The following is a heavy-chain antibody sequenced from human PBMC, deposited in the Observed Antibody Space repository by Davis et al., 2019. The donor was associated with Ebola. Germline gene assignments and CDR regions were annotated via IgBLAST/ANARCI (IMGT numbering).Heavy chain of an antibody. CDR1: GFTFSSYA. CDR3: AKVRDLRITIFGVEGAFDY. Sequence: PGGSLRLSCAASGFTFSSYAMSWVRQAQGKGLEWVSAISGSGGSTYYADPVKGRFTISRDNSKNTLYLQMNSMRAEDTAVYYCAKVRDLRITIFGVEGAFDYWGQGTLVTVSS. CDR2: ISGSGGST. J-gene: IGHJ4*02. V-gene: IGHV3-23*01. D-gene: IGHD3-3*01.